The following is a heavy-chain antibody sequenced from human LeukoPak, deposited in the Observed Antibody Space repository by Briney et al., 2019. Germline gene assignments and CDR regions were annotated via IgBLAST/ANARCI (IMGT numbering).Heavy chain of an antibody. Sequence: GGSLRLSCAASGFTFSSYAMSWVRQAPGKGLEWVSAISGSGGSTYYADSVKGRFTISRDNPRNTLYMEMNSLRAEDTTLYYCAIMHPYYDGSGYWVQWGQGTLVTVSS. D-gene: IGHD3-22*01. V-gene: IGHV3-23*01. CDR2: ISGSGGST. CDR3: AIMHPYYDGSGYWVQ. CDR1: GFTFSSYA. J-gene: IGHJ4*02.